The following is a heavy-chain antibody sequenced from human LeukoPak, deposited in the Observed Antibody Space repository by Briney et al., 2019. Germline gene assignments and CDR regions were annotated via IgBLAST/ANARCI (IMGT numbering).Heavy chain of an antibody. Sequence: VKVSCKASGGTFSSYAISWVREAPGQGLEWMGGIIPIFGTANYAQKFQGRVTITADESTSTAYMELSSLRSEDTAVYYCARLLRSSGYYLASRENWFDPWGQGTLVTVSS. CDR1: GGTFSSYA. J-gene: IGHJ5*02. CDR2: IIPIFGTA. CDR3: ARLLRSSGYYLASRENWFDP. V-gene: IGHV1-69*01. D-gene: IGHD3-22*01.